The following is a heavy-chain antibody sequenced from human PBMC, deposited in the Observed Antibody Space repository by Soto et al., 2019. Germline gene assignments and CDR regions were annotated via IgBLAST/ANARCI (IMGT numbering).Heavy chain of an antibody. V-gene: IGHV4-59*02. Sequence: NPSETLSLTCTVSGVSVRNYNWSWIRQPPGKGLEWIGYLTHSGSTTYSPSLTSRVNMSLDTSSNQFSLKLTSVTAADTAFYFCALGVYRAFDIWGQGTMVTVSS. CDR3: ALGVYRAFDI. D-gene: IGHD2-8*01. CDR2: LTHSGST. J-gene: IGHJ3*02. CDR1: GVSVRNYN.